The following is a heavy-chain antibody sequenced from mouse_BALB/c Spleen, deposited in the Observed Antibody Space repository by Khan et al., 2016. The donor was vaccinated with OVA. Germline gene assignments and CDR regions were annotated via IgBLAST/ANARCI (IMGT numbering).Heavy chain of an antibody. V-gene: IGHV9-3-1*01. J-gene: IGHJ4*01. CDR1: GYTFTNYG. Sequence: QIQLVQSGPELKKPGETVKISCKASGYTFTNYGMNWVKQAPGKGLKWMGWINTYTGEPTYADDFKGRFAFSLETSASTAYLQINNLKNEDTATYFCARGRNDRIYAMDDWGQGTSVTVSS. CDR3: ARGRNDRIYAMDD. D-gene: IGHD2-14*01. CDR2: INTYTGEP.